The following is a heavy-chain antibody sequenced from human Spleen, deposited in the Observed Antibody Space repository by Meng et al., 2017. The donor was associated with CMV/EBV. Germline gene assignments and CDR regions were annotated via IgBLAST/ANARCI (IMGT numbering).Heavy chain of an antibody. CDR2: ISSSSSYI. D-gene: IGHD3-10*01. Sequence: GESLKISCATSGFTFSNAWMNWVRQAPGKGLEWVSSISSSSSYIYYADSVKGRFTISRDNAKNSLHLQMNSLRAEDTAVYYCARAMVRGVYFDYWGQGTLVTVSS. CDR1: GFTFSNAW. CDR3: ARAMVRGVYFDY. V-gene: IGHV3-21*01. J-gene: IGHJ4*02.